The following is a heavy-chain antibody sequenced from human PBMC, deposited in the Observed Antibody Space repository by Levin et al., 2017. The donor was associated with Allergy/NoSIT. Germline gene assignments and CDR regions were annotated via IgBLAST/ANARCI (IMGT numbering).Heavy chain of an antibody. CDR1: GGSISSGGYY. D-gene: IGHD2/OR15-2a*01. V-gene: IGHV4-31*03. CDR2: IYDSQST. J-gene: IGHJ6*02. CDR3: AGAVLSVYYYYGMDV. Sequence: SETLSLTCTVSGGSISSGGYYWSWIRQHPGKGLEHIGYIYDSQSTYYNPSLKSRAIISLDTSKNQFSLKLSSVTAADTAVYYCAGAVLSVYYYYGMDVWCQGTTVTVSS.